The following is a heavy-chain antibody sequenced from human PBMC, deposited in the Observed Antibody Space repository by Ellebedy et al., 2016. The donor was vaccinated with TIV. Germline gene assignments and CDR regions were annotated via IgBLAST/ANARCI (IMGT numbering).Heavy chain of an antibody. CDR2: ISAYNGNT. V-gene: IGHV1-18*01. D-gene: IGHD2-15*01. CDR1: GYTFTSYG. J-gene: IGHJ6*02. Sequence: AASVKVSCKASGYTFTSYGISWVRQAPGQGLEWMGWISAYNGNTNYAQKLQGRVTMTTDTSTSTAYMELRSLRSDDTAVYYCARPRIYCSGGSCYSGPTYGMDVWGQGTTVTVSS. CDR3: ARPRIYCSGGSCYSGPTYGMDV.